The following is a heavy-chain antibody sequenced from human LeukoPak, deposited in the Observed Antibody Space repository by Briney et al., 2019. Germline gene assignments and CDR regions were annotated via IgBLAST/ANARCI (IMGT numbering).Heavy chain of an antibody. Sequence: PGGSLRLSCAASGFTFSSYAMSWVRQAPGKGLEWVSAISGSGGSTYYADSVKGRFTISRDNAKNSLYLQMNSLRAEDTAVYYCATYGSGSYGVNSHFDYWGQGTLVTVSS. V-gene: IGHV3-23*01. CDR1: GFTFSSYA. J-gene: IGHJ4*02. CDR3: ATYGSGSYGVNSHFDY. D-gene: IGHD3-10*01. CDR2: ISGSGGST.